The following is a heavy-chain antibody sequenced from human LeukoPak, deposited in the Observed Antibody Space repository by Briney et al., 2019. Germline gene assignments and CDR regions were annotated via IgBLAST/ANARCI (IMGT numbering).Heavy chain of an antibody. CDR2: IYHSGST. D-gene: IGHD6-19*01. J-gene: IGHJ4*02. CDR1: GGSFSGYY. V-gene: IGHV4-34*01. Sequence: SETLSLTCAVYGGSFSGYYWSWIRQPPGKGLEWIGSIYHSGSTCYNPSLKSRVTISVDTSKNQFSLKLSSVTAADTAVYYCARPDVAVAGYDYWGQGTLVTVSS. CDR3: ARPDVAVAGYDY.